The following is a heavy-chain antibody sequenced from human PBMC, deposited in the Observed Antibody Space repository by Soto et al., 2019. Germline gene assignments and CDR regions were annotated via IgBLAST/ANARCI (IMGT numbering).Heavy chain of an antibody. D-gene: IGHD3-22*01. CDR3: ARDRLRGFDSSGFYS. J-gene: IGHJ4*02. V-gene: IGHV1-18*04. CDR2: INPYNGNR. CDR1: GYSFSDYG. Sequence: QVQLGQSGAELRKPGASVKVSCQTFGYSFSDYGVNWVRQAPGQGLEWRGWINPYNGNRNYAQKFEDRVTMTAAASTTTLYLELRSLKSDDTAIYYCARDRLRGFDSSGFYSWGQGTLVTVSS.